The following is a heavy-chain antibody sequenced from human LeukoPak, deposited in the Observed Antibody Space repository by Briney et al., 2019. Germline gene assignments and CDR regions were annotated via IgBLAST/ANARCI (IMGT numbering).Heavy chain of an antibody. CDR3: ARDHLRGESTGGYHFDY. V-gene: IGHV1-2*06. Sequence: GASVKISCEASGYTYTGYYMHWVRQAPGQGLEWMGRINPNTGGTNYAQKCHGRGTMTRDTSISTAYMEQRRLRSDDTAVFYCARDHLRGESTGGYHFDYWGQGTLVTVST. CDR1: GYTYTGYY. J-gene: IGHJ4*02. CDR2: INPNTGGT. D-gene: IGHD3-16*02.